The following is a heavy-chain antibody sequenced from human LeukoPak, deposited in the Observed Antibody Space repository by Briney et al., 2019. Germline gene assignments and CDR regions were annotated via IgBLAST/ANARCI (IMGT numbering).Heavy chain of an antibody. CDR1: GFTFSGFW. D-gene: IGHD3-16*01. CDR3: AREGWGGFDY. Sequence: GGSLRLSCAASGFTFSGFWMSWVRQSPGKGLEWVANIKQDGSKEEYVDSVKGRFTISRDNPKNSLYLQMDSLRADDTAMYYCAREGWGGFDYWGQGTLVTVSS. V-gene: IGHV3-7*01. CDR2: IKQDGSKE. J-gene: IGHJ4*02.